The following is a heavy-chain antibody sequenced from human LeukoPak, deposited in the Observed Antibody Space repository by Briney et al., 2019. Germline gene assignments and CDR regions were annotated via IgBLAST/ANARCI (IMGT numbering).Heavy chain of an antibody. Sequence: SETLSLTCTVSGGSISSYYWSWIRQPPGKGLEWIGYIYYSGSTNYNPSLKSRVTISVDTSKNQFSLKLSSVTAADTAVYYCASGNWRYYFDYWGQGTLVTVSS. CDR3: ASGNWRYYFDY. CDR2: IYYSGST. J-gene: IGHJ4*02. CDR1: GGSISSYY. D-gene: IGHD1-1*01. V-gene: IGHV4-59*01.